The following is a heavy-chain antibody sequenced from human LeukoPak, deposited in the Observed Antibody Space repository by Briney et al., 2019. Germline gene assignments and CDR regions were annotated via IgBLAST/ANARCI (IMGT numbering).Heavy chain of an antibody. CDR3: AEGSSGYIMLYYYYYMDV. CDR1: GFTFSSYW. V-gene: IGHV3-23*01. J-gene: IGHJ6*03. D-gene: IGHD3-22*01. CDR2: ISGSGGST. Sequence: GGSLRLSCAASGFTFSSYWMHWVRQAPGKGLEWVSAISGSGGSTYYADSVKGRFTISRDNSKNTLYLQMNSLRAEDTAVYYCAEGSSGYIMLYYYYYMDVWGKGTTVTVSS.